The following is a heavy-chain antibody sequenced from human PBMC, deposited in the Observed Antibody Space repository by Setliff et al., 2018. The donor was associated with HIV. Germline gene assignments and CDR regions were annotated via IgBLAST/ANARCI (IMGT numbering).Heavy chain of an antibody. D-gene: IGHD3-3*01. Sequence: SVKVSCKASGGTFSRSVFSWVRQAPGQGLQWMGRFIPMFGATKYAQGFQSRVTITADRSTSTVHMELRSLRAEDTAVYYCARELKGVYDSWSSSDPPYYFDNWGQGTLVTVSS. V-gene: IGHV1-69*06. J-gene: IGHJ4*02. CDR2: FIPMFGAT. CDR1: GGTFSRSV. CDR3: ARELKGVYDSWSSSDPPYYFDN.